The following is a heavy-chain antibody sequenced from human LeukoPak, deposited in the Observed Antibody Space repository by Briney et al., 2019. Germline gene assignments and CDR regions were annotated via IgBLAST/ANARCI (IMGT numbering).Heavy chain of an antibody. CDR2: ISTYSGNT. CDR3: ARDIKRSRARWENLGFDP. Sequence: ASVKVSCKASGYTFTNYGISWVRQAPGQGLEWMGWISTYSGNTNYVQKLQGRVTMTTDTSTSTAYMELRSLRSDDTAVYYCARDIKRSRARWENLGFDPWGQGTLVTVSS. CDR1: GYTFTNYG. J-gene: IGHJ5*02. V-gene: IGHV1-18*01. D-gene: IGHD1-26*01.